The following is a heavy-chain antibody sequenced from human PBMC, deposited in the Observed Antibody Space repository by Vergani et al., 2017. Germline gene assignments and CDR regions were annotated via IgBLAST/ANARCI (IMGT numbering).Heavy chain of an antibody. V-gene: IGHV4-59*01. D-gene: IGHD6-6*01. CDR3: ARSSIAARSGYYYYYMDV. Sequence: QVQLQESGPGLVKPSETLSLTCTVSGGSISSYYWSWIRQPPGKGLEWIGYIYYSGSTNYNPSLKSRVTVSVDTSKNQFPLSLSSVTAADTAVYYCARSSIAARSGYYYYYMDVWGKGP. CDR1: GGSISSYY. J-gene: IGHJ6*03. CDR2: IYYSGST.